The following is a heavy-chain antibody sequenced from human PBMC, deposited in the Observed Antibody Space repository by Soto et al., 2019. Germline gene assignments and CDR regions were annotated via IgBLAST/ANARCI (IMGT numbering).Heavy chain of an antibody. CDR1: GYTFTSYG. D-gene: IGHD3-3*01. Sequence: VASVKVSCKASGYTFTSYGISWVRQAPGQGLEWMGWISAYNGNTNYAQKLQGRVTMTTDTSTSTAYMELRSLRSDDTAVYYCARDGITIFGVVTISRDFDYWGQGTLVTVSS. J-gene: IGHJ4*02. CDR3: ARDGITIFGVVTISRDFDY. CDR2: ISAYNGNT. V-gene: IGHV1-18*01.